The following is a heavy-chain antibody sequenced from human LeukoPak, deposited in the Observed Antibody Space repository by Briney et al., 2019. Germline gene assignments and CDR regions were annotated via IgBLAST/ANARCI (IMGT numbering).Heavy chain of an antibody. D-gene: IGHD2-15*01. Sequence: PGGSLRLSCSASGFTFSSYAMHWVRQAPGKGLEYVSAISSNGGSTYYADSVKGRFTTSRDNSKNTLYLQMSSLRAEDTAVYYCVKDPGYCSGGSCRKGAFDIWGQGTMVTVSS. CDR1: GFTFSSYA. V-gene: IGHV3-64D*06. CDR3: VKDPGYCSGGSCRKGAFDI. J-gene: IGHJ3*02. CDR2: ISSNGGST.